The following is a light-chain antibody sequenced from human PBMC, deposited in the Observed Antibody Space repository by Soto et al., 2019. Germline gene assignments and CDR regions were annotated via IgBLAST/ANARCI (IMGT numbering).Light chain of an antibody. CDR3: HQRINWPKT. Sequence: EIVLTQSPATLSLSPGERATLSCRASQSVSSYLAWYQQKPGQAPRLLIYDASNRATGIPARFSGSGSGTDFTLTISSLEPEDFAVYYCHQRINWPKTFGQRT. CDR2: DAS. CDR1: QSVSSY. V-gene: IGKV3-11*01. J-gene: IGKJ1*01.